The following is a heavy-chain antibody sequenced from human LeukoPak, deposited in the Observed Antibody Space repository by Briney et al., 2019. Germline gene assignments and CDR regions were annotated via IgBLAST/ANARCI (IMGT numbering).Heavy chain of an antibody. CDR2: ISSSGSTI. CDR3: ARDPSVRYRSGYDY. D-gene: IGHD5-12*01. V-gene: IGHV3-48*03. Sequence: PGGSLRLSCAASGFTFSSYEMNWVRQAPGKGLEWVSYISSSGSTIYYADSVKGRFTISRDNAKNSLYLQMNSLRAEDTAVYYCARDPSVRYRSGYDYWGQGALVTVSS. J-gene: IGHJ4*02. CDR1: GFTFSSYE.